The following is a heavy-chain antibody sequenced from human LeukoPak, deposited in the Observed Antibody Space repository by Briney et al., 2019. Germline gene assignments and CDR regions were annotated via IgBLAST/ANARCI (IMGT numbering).Heavy chain of an antibody. CDR2: THHSGST. CDR1: GGSITSYY. J-gene: IGHJ3*02. V-gene: IGHV4-59*01. CDR3: ARGSTGAFDI. Sequence: SETLSLTCTVSGGSITSYYWSWIRQPPGKGLEWIGYTHHSGSTDYNPSLKSRVTISVDTSNNQFSLKLTSVAAADTAVYYCARGSTGAFDIWGQGTMVTVSS. D-gene: IGHD1-1*01.